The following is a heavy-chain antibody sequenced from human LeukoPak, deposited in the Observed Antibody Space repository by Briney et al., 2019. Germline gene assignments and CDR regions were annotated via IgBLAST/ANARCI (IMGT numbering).Heavy chain of an antibody. V-gene: IGHV3-7*01. CDR1: GFIFSNYG. Sequence: GGSLRLSCAASGFIFSNYGMNWVRQAPGKGLEWVANIKQDGSEKSYVDSVKGRFTISRDNTKNSLYLQMNSLRAEDTAVYFCAREWAGPSFDYWGQGTLVTVSS. D-gene: IGHD6-19*01. CDR3: AREWAGPSFDY. CDR2: IKQDGSEK. J-gene: IGHJ4*02.